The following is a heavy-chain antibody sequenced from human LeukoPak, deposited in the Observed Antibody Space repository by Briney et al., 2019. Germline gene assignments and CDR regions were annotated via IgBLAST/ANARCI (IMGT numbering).Heavy chain of an antibody. J-gene: IGHJ4*02. Sequence: GASVKVSCKASGYTFTSYYMHWVRQAPGQGLEWMGIINPSGGSTSYAQKFQGRVTMTRDTSTSTVYMELGSLRSEDTAVYYCASSRGIAAAGIFDYWGQGTLVTVSP. CDR3: ASSRGIAAAGIFDY. V-gene: IGHV1-46*01. CDR2: INPSGGST. D-gene: IGHD6-13*01. CDR1: GYTFTSYY.